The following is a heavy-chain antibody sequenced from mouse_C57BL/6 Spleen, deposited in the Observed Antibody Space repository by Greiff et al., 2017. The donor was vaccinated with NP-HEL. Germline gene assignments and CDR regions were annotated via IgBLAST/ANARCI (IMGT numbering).Heavy chain of an antibody. Sequence: VQLQESGAELVKPGASVKISCKASGYAFSSYWMNWVKQRPGKGLEWIGQIYPGDGDTNYNGKFKGKATLTADKSSSTAYMQLSSLTSEDSAVYVCARKGAAQATRAMDYWGQGTSVTVSS. D-gene: IGHD3-2*02. CDR1: GYAFSSYW. CDR3: ARKGAAQATRAMDY. CDR2: IYPGDGDT. J-gene: IGHJ4*01. V-gene: IGHV1-80*01.